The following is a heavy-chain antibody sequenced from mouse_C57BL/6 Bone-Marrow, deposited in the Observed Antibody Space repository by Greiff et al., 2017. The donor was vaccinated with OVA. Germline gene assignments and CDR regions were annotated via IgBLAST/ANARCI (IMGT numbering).Heavy chain of an antibody. V-gene: IGHV1-63*01. CDR1: GYTFTNYW. J-gene: IGHJ3*01. D-gene: IGHD1-1*01. CDR2: IYPGGGYT. CDR3: ARDYYGSSYAWFAY. Sequence: QVQLQQSGAELVRPGTSVKMSCKASGYTFTNYWIGWAKQRPGHGLEWIGDIYPGGGYTNYNEKFKGKATLTADKSSSTAYMQFSSLTSEDSAIDYCARDYYGSSYAWFAYWGQGTLVTVSA.